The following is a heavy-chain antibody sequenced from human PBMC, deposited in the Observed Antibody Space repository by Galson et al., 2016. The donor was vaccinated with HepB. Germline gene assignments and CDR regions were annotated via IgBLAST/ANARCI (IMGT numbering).Heavy chain of an antibody. V-gene: IGHV4-4*02. CDR1: GDSITNNYW. D-gene: IGHD1/OR15-1a*01. CDR2: IYETGTA. CDR3: ARGTLGTTATMAFDY. Sequence: SETLSLTCAVSGDSITNNYWWSWLRLSPGKGLEWLGEIYETGTANYNPSFTSRATISVDKSKNQISLRLASVTAADTAMYYCARGTLGTTATMAFDYWGQGTLVTVSS. J-gene: IGHJ4*02.